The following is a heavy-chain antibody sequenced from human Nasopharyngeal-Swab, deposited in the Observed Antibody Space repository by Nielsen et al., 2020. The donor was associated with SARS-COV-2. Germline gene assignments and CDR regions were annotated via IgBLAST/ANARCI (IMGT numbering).Heavy chain of an antibody. CDR2: ISSSSSYI. Sequence: GESLKISCAASGFTFSSYAMHWVRQAPGKGLEWVSSISSSSSYIYYADSVKGRFTISRDNAKNSLYLQMNSLRAEDTAVYYCAADSSSWYSSWGQGTLVTVSS. V-gene: IGHV3-21*01. J-gene: IGHJ5*02. CDR1: GFTFSSYA. D-gene: IGHD6-13*01. CDR3: AADSSSWYSS.